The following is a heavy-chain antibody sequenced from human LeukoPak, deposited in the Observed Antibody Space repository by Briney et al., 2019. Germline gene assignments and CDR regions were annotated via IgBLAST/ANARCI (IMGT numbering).Heavy chain of an antibody. D-gene: IGHD3-10*01. J-gene: IGHJ4*02. Sequence: ASVKVSCKASGYTFMSYGISWVRQAPGQGLEWMGGIIPIFGTANYAQKFQGRVTITADESTSTAYMELSSLRSEDTAVYYCARASGLNTFDYWGQGTLVTVSS. CDR2: IIPIFGTA. CDR1: GYTFMSYG. CDR3: ARASGLNTFDY. V-gene: IGHV1-69*13.